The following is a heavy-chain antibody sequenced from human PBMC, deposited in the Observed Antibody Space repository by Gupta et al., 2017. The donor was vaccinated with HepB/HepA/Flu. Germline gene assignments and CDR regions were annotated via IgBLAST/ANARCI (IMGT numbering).Heavy chain of an antibody. J-gene: IGHJ6*03. V-gene: IGHV1-69*06. CDR1: GGTFSSYA. Sequence: QVQLVQSGAEVKKPGSSVQVSCKASGGTFSSYAISWLRQAPGQGLEWMGGIIPIFGTANYAQEFQGRVTITADKSTSTAYMELSSLRSEDTAVYYCARDRPPKRVLRFLEWSKSGYYYYMDVWGKGTTVTVSS. CDR3: ARDRPPKRVLRFLEWSKSGYYYYMDV. D-gene: IGHD3-3*01. CDR2: IIPIFGTA.